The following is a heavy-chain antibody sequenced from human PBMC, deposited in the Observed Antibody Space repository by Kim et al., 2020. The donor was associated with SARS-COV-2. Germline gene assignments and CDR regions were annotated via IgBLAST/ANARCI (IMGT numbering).Heavy chain of an antibody. J-gene: IGHJ5*02. V-gene: IGHV4-59*08. CDR2: IYYSGST. CDR1: GGSISSYY. Sequence: SETLSLTCTVSGGSISSYYWSWIRQPPGKGLEWIGYIYYSGSTNYNPSLKSRVTISVDTSKNQFSLKLSSVTAADTAVYYCARVGGYCSSTSCAPPSWFDPWGQGTLVTVSS. CDR3: ARVGGYCSSTSCAPPSWFDP. D-gene: IGHD2-2*01.